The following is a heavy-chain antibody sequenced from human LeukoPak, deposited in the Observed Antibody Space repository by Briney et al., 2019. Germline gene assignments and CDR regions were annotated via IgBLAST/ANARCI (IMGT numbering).Heavy chain of an antibody. CDR2: IYYSGST. D-gene: IGHD3-10*01. CDR3: ARGANYYCSGSYYNLSWFDP. J-gene: IGHJ5*02. V-gene: IGHV4-30-4*01. CDR1: GGSISSGDYY. Sequence: SETQSLTCTVSGGSISSGDYYWRWIRQPPGKGLEWIGYIYYSGSTYYNPSLKSRVTISVDTSKNQFSLKLSSVTAADTAVYYCARGANYYCSGSYYNLSWFDPWGQGTLVTVSS.